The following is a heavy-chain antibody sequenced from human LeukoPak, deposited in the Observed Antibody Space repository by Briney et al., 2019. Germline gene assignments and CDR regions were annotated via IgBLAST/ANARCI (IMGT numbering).Heavy chain of an antibody. Sequence: SQTLSLTCTVSVGSHSRGGYYSSWIPQHPGKGVEGIGYIYYSGSTYYYSSLKSRVTISVDTSKNQFSLKLSSVTAAEQAVYFCARAQERYDCVWDSYRSVLVHGGQGTLATVSS. CDR2: IYYSGST. CDR1: VGSHSRGGYY. D-gene: IGHD3-16*02. V-gene: IGHV4-31*03. J-gene: IGHJ4*02. CDR3: ARAQERYDCVWDSYRSVLVH.